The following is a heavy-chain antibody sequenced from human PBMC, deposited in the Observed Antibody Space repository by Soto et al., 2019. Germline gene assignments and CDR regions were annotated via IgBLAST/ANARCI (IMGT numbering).Heavy chain of an antibody. Sequence: GGSLRLSCAASGFTFSGSAMHWVRQASGKGLEWVGRIRSKANSYATAYAASVKGRFTISRDDSKNTAYLQMNSLKTEDTAVYYCTRHGRYRYCSGGSCYSDYYYYMDVWGKGTTVTVSS. CDR3: TRHGRYRYCSGGSCYSDYYYYMDV. V-gene: IGHV3-73*01. J-gene: IGHJ6*03. D-gene: IGHD2-15*01. CDR2: IRSKANSYAT. CDR1: GFTFSGSA.